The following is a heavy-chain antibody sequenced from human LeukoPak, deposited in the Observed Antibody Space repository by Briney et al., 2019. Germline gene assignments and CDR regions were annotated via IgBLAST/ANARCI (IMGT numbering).Heavy chain of an antibody. CDR1: GGSISSYD. CDR2: IYSSGNT. Sequence: SETLSPICIVSGGSISSYDWSWMRQPAGKGLEWIGRIYSSGNTNYNPSLKSRVTMSVDTSKNQFSLNLSSVTAADTAVYYCARGPRSSDWYSIDYWGQGTLVTVSS. J-gene: IGHJ4*02. CDR3: ARGPRSSDWYSIDY. D-gene: IGHD6-19*01. V-gene: IGHV4-4*07.